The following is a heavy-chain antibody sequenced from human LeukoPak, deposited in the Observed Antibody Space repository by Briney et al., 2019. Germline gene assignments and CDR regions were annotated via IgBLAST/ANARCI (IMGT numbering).Heavy chain of an antibody. CDR1: KFNFA. J-gene: IGHJ4*02. Sequence: GGSLRLSCVASKFNFAMSWVRQTAGKGLEWVSAISGSGDSTFYRDSVKGRFTISRDNSKNTLYLQMNSLRVEDTALYYCAKGHFASSSFFDYWGPGTLVTVSS. CDR3: AKGHFASSSFFDY. D-gene: IGHD6-6*01. V-gene: IGHV3-23*02. CDR2: ISGSGDST.